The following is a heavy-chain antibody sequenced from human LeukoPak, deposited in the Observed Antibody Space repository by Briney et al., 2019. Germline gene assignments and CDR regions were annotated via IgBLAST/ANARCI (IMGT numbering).Heavy chain of an antibody. D-gene: IGHD2/OR15-2a*01. Sequence: GGSLRLSCAASGFTFSSYAMSWVRQAPGKGLEWVSAISGSGGSTYYADSVKGRFTISRDNSKNTLYLQMNSLRAEDTAVYYCARDLLSGPGNFDYWGQGTLVTVSS. CDR1: GFTFSSYA. CDR3: ARDLLSGPGNFDY. V-gene: IGHV3-23*01. J-gene: IGHJ4*02. CDR2: ISGSGGST.